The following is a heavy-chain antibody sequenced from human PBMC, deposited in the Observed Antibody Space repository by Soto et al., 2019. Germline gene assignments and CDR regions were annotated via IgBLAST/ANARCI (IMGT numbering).Heavy chain of an antibody. CDR2: ISAGSRFI. D-gene: IGHD3-16*01. CDR1: GFTFSAYN. J-gene: IGHJ4*02. CDR3: ARSPGVGVRGAY. Sequence: EVQLVESGGGLVKPGESLRLSCAGSGFTFSAYNINWVRQAPGKGLEWVSSISAGSRFIYQPDSMKGRFTISRDDARNSVYLQMNSLTAEDMSVYYCARSPGVGVRGAYWGQGTLVTVSS. V-gene: IGHV3-21*01.